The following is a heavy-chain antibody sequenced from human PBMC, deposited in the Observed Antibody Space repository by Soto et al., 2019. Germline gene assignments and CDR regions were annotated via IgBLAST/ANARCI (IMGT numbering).Heavy chain of an antibody. CDR1: GGTFSTYG. V-gene: IGHV1-69*13. J-gene: IGHJ6*02. D-gene: IGHD2-8*02. CDR3: ATSVGIAPTGEDGMDV. CDR2: IIPILTTP. Sequence: SVKVSCKASGGTFSTYGFSWVRQAPGQGPEWIGGIIPILTTPNYTQKFQGRVTIVADESTTTVYMELSSLKFEDTAVYYCATSVGIAPTGEDGMDVWGQGTSVTVCS.